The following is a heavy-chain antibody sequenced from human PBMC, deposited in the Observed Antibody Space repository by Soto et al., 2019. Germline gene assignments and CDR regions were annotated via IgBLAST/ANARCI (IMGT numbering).Heavy chain of an antibody. J-gene: IGHJ6*02. CDR3: TNPQVYYGMHV. CDR1: GFTFSGSA. Sequence: EVQLVESGGGLVQPGGSLKLSCAASGFTFSGSAVHWVRQASGKGLEWVGRIRSKANNYATAYAASVQGRFTIFRDDLKNTAYLQMNSLKTEDTAVYYCTNPQVYYGMHVWGQGTTVTVSS. CDR2: IRSKANNYAT. V-gene: IGHV3-73*02.